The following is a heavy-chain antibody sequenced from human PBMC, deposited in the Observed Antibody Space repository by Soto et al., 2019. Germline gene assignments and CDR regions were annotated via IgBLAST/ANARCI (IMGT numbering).Heavy chain of an antibody. Sequence: QVTLKESGPVLVKHTETLTLTCTVSGFSLSNDEMGVSWIRQPPGMALEWLAHIFSGDEKSYNTSLKSRLTTSRDTSKSQVVLTMTNMDPGDTATYYCARSSCGGDCQVDYWGQGTLVTVSS. CDR1: GFSLSNDEMG. J-gene: IGHJ4*02. CDR3: ARSSCGGDCQVDY. CDR2: IFSGDEK. D-gene: IGHD2-21*02. V-gene: IGHV2-26*01.